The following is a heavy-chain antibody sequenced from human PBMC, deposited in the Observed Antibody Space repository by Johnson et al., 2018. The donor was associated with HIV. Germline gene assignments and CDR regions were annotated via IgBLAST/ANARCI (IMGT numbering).Heavy chain of an antibody. CDR2: IYTDGST. V-gene: IGHV3-53*01. CDR3: ARGRLLDAFDI. D-gene: IGHD2-15*01. CDR1: GFAFSKNY. J-gene: IGHJ3*02. Sequence: VQLVESGGGVIQPGGSLRLSCAASGFAFSKNYMGWVRQAPGKGLEWVSVIYTDGSTYYADSVKGRFTISRDNSKKTLYLQMNNLRVEDTAMFFCARGRLLDAFDIWGQGTVVTVSS.